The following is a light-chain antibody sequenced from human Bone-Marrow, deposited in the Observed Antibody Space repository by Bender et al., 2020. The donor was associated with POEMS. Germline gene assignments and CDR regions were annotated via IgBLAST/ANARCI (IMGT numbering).Light chain of an antibody. Sequence: SYGLTQPSSVSVSPGQTASITCSGDLLTQKYARWFQQKPGQAPIQLIYKDTERPSGIPERFAGSSSGTTVTLTISGDQVDDEADYYCYCGTDSHWVFGGGTKLTVL. CDR3: YCGTDSHWV. CDR2: KDT. J-gene: IGLJ3*02. V-gene: IGLV3-27*01. CDR1: LLTQKY.